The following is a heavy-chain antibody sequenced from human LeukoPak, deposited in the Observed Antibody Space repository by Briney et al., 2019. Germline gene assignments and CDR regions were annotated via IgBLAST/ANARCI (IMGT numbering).Heavy chain of an antibody. CDR3: AREDGIVATIFDN. CDR2: TYYRSKWYN. CDR1: GDRVSSNSAA. J-gene: IGHJ4*02. D-gene: IGHD5-12*01. Sequence: SQTLSLTPAISGDRVSSNSAAWNWIRQSPTRGLEWLGRTYYRSKWYNDYAVTVKSRITISPDTSKNQSSLQLNSVTPEDTAVYYCAREDGIVATIFDNWGQGTLVTVSS. V-gene: IGHV6-1*01.